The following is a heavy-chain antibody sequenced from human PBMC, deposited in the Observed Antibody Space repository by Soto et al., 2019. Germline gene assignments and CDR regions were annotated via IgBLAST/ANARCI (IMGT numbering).Heavy chain of an antibody. J-gene: IGHJ4*02. CDR2: ISSSSSYI. Sequence: GGSLRLSCAASGFTFSSYSMNWVRQAPGKGLEWVSSISSSSSYIYYADSVKGRSTISRDNAKNSLYLQMNSLRAEDTAVYYCARELRFLERDYWGQGTLVTVSS. D-gene: IGHD3-3*01. CDR3: ARELRFLERDY. V-gene: IGHV3-21*01. CDR1: GFTFSSYS.